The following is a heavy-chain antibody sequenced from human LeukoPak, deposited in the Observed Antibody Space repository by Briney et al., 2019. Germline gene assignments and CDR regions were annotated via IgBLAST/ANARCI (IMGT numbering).Heavy chain of an antibody. V-gene: IGHV3-21*01. CDR1: GFTFSSYS. CDR2: ISSSSSYI. J-gene: IGHJ4*02. CDR3: ASHFTGYSSSHIDY. Sequence: GGSLRLSCAASGFTFSSYSMNWVRQAPGKGLEWVSSISSSSSYIYYADSVKGRFTISRDNAKNSLYLQMNSLRAEDMAVYYCASHFTGYSSSHIDYWGQGTLVTVSS. D-gene: IGHD6-13*01.